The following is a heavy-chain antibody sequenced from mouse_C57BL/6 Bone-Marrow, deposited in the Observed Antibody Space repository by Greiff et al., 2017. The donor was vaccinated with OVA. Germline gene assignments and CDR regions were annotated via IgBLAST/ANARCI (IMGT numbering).Heavy chain of an antibody. D-gene: IGHD2-4*01. CDR2: IHPNSGST. CDR3: ANDFYYDYDGY. Sequence: QVQLQQPGAELVKPGASVTLSCKASGYTFTSYWMHWVKQRPGQGLEWIGMIHPNSGSTNYNEKFKSKATLTVDKSSSTAYMQLSSLTSEDSAVYYCANDFYYDYDGYWGQGTTLTVSS. CDR1: GYTFTSYW. J-gene: IGHJ2*01. V-gene: IGHV1-64*01.